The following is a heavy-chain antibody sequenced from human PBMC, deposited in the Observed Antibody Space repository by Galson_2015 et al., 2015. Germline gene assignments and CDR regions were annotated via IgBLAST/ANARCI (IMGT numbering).Heavy chain of an antibody. J-gene: IGHJ4*02. CDR2: INTANGNT. CDR1: GYTFTSYA. V-gene: IGHV1-3*04. CDR3: ARSGGY. Sequence: SVKVSCKASGYTFTSYAIHWVRQAPGQRLECMGWINTANGNTKCSQKFQDRVTITRDTSASTIYMELSSLRSEDTAVYYCARSGGYWGQGTLVTVSS. D-gene: IGHD3-16*01.